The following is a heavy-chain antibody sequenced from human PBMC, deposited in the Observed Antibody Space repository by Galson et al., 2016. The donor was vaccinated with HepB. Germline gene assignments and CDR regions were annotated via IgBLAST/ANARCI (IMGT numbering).Heavy chain of an antibody. V-gene: IGHV3-33*06. CDR3: AKDGGDGYNFPYYYGMDV. CDR1: GFTFINYG. CDR2: IWYDGTNK. Sequence: SLRLSCAASGFTFINYGMHWVRQAPGKGLEWVALIWYDGTNKYYADSVKGRFTISRDNSKNTVYLQMNSLRAEDTAVYYCAKDGGDGYNFPYYYGMDVWGQGTTATVSS. D-gene: IGHD5-24*01. J-gene: IGHJ6*02.